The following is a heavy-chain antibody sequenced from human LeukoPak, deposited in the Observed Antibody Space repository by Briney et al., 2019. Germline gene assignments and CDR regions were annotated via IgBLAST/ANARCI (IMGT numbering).Heavy chain of an antibody. CDR1: GFTFSSYT. Sequence: GGSLRLSCAASGFTFSSYTMNWVRQAPGKELEGVSSISSSSSYIYYADSVKGRLTISRDNAKNSLYLQMNSLRADDTAVYYCARDPTPRYCSGGSCYTHYGMDVWGQGTTVTVSS. CDR3: ARDPTPRYCSGGSCYTHYGMDV. D-gene: IGHD2-15*01. CDR2: ISSSSSYI. V-gene: IGHV3-21*01. J-gene: IGHJ6*02.